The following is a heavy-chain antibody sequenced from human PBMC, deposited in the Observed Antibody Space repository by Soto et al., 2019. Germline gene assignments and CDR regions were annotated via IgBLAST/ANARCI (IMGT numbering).Heavy chain of an antibody. D-gene: IGHD3-22*01. CDR1: GFTFSSYG. V-gene: IGHV3-30*18. CDR3: AKLLGGLLLRHYYDSSGYGERNYYYYGMDV. Sequence: GGSLRLSCAASGFTFSSYGMHWVRQAPGKGLEWVAVISYDGSNKYYADSVKGRFTISRDNSKNTLYLQMNSLRAEDTAVYYCAKLLGGLLLRHYYDSSGYGERNYYYYGMDVWGQGTTVTVSS. J-gene: IGHJ6*02. CDR2: ISYDGSNK.